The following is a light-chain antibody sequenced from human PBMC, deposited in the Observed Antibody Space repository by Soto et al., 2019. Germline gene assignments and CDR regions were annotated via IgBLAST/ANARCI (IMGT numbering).Light chain of an antibody. CDR2: GAS. CDR3: QQYGSSPRT. Sequence: EIVLTQSPGTLSLSPGERATLSCRASQSVTGSYLAWYQQKPGQAPRLLIYGASRRATGIPDRFSGSGSGTDFSLTIGRLDPEDFAVYYCQQYGSSPRTFGQGTKVEIK. J-gene: IGKJ1*01. CDR1: QSVTGSY. V-gene: IGKV3-20*01.